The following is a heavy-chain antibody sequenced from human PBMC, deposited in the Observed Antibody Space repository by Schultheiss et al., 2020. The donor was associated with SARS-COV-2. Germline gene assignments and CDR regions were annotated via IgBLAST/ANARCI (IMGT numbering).Heavy chain of an antibody. CDR3: AKDLKIAVALFDY. CDR2: IYSGGST. D-gene: IGHD6-19*01. Sequence: GGSLRLSCAASGFTVSSNYMSWVRQAPGKGLEWVSVIYSGGSTYYADSVKGRFTISRDNSKNTLYLQMNSLRAEDTAVYYCAKDLKIAVALFDYWGQGTLVTVSS. V-gene: IGHV3-66*01. J-gene: IGHJ4*02. CDR1: GFTVSSNY.